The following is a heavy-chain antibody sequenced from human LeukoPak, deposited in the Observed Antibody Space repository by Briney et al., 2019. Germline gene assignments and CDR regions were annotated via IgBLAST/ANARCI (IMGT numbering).Heavy chain of an antibody. D-gene: IGHD6-13*01. J-gene: IGHJ6*03. CDR3: ARIAAAGKVYYFYMDV. V-gene: IGHV1-2*06. CDR2: INPNSGGT. Sequence: GASVKVSCKASGYTFTGYYMHWVRQAPGQGLEWMARINPNSGGTNYAQKFQGRVTMTRDTSISTAYMELSRLRSDDTAVYYCARIAAAGKVYYFYMDVWGEGTTVTVSS. CDR1: GYTFTGYY.